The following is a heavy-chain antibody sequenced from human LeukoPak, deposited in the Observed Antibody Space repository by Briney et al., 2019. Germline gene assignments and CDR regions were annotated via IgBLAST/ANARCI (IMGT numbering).Heavy chain of an antibody. J-gene: IGHJ3*02. Sequence: SETLSLTCTVSGGSISSSSYYWGWIRQPPGKGLEWIGSIYYSGSTYYNPSLKSRVTISVDTSKNQFSLKLSSVTAADTAVYYCARHAMRNDAFDIWGQGTMVTVSS. CDR2: IYYSGST. CDR1: GGSISSSSYY. V-gene: IGHV4-39*01. D-gene: IGHD2-2*01. CDR3: ARHAMRNDAFDI.